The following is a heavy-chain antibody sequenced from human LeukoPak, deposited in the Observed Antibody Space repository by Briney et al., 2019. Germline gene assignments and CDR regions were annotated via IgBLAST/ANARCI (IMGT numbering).Heavy chain of an antibody. J-gene: IGHJ4*02. V-gene: IGHV4-31*01. Sequence: PSETLSLTCIVSGGSISSGGYYWSWIRQHPGKGLEWIGYIDYSGSTYSNPSLKSPVTISLNTSKNQFSLKLSSLTAADTAVYDCARFSNSNTTFDYWGQGTLVTVSS. D-gene: IGHD4-11*01. CDR2: IDYSGST. CDR1: GGSISSGGYY. CDR3: ARFSNSNTTFDY.